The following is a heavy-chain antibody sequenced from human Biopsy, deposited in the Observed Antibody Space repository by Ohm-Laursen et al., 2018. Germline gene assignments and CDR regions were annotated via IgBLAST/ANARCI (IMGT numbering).Heavy chain of an antibody. V-gene: IGHV4-59*01. CDR1: GGSISSDW. D-gene: IGHD5-12*01. Sequence: TLSLTCTVSGGSISSDWWSWIRQTPGKGLEWIGYVYYSGTTTYNPSLRSRVTISVDTSMNQISLRLQSVTAADTAVYYCAGRPWPNAFDIWGQGTMVTVSS. CDR2: VYYSGTT. CDR3: AGRPWPNAFDI. J-gene: IGHJ3*02.